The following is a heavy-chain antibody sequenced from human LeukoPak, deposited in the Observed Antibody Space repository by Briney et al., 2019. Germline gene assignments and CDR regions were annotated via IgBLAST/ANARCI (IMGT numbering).Heavy chain of an antibody. CDR3: ARQRGGSGSYYRY. J-gene: IGHJ4*02. D-gene: IGHD3-10*01. Sequence: SETLSLTCTVSGGSISSSSYYWGWIRQPPGKGLEWIGSIYYSGSTYYNPSLKSRVTISVDTSKNQFSLKLSSVTAADTAVYYCARQRGGSGSYYRYWGQGTLVTVSS. V-gene: IGHV4-39*01. CDR1: GGSISSSSYY. CDR2: IYYSGST.